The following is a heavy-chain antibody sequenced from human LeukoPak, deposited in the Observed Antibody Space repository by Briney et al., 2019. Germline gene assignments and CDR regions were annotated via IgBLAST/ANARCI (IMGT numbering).Heavy chain of an antibody. CDR3: ARGSDDWLFTFDY. V-gene: IGHV4-59*06. Sequence: SETLSLTCTVSGGSISSYFWSWIRQHPGKGLEWIGYIYYSGSTYYNPSLKSRVTISVDTSKNQFSLKLSSVTAADTAVYYCARGSDDWLFTFDYWGQGTLVTVSS. J-gene: IGHJ4*02. D-gene: IGHD3-9*01. CDR1: GGSISSYF. CDR2: IYYSGST.